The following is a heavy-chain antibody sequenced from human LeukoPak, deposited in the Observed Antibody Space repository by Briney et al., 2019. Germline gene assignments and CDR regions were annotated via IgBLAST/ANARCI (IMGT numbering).Heavy chain of an antibody. CDR3: AKDKGGGAYYYYYYMDV. D-gene: IGHD6-25*01. CDR1: GFTFSSYE. V-gene: IGHV3-48*03. CDR2: ISSSGSTI. J-gene: IGHJ6*03. Sequence: PGGSLRLSCAASGFTFSSYEMHWVRQAPGKGLEWVSYISSSGSTIYYADSVKGRFTISRDNAKNSLYLQMNSLRAEDTAVYYCAKDKGGGAYYYYYYMDVWGKGTTVTISS.